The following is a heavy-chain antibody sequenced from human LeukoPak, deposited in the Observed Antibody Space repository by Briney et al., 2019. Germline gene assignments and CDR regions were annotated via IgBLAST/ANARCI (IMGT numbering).Heavy chain of an antibody. CDR2: ISSSSSYI. V-gene: IGHV3-21*01. CDR3: ARDWQYCGGDCYSIDAFDI. Sequence: GGSLRLSCAASGFTFSSYSMNWVRQAPGKGLQWVSSISSSSSYIYYADSVKGRFTISRDNAKNSLYLQMNSLRAEDTAVYYCARDWQYCGGDCYSIDAFDIWGQGTMVTVSS. D-gene: IGHD2-21*02. J-gene: IGHJ3*02. CDR1: GFTFSSYS.